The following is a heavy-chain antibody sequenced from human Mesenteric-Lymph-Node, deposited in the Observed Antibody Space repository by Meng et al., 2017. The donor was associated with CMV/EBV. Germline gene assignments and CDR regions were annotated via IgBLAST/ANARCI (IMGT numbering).Heavy chain of an antibody. Sequence: ASVKVSCKASGYTLTSYDINWVRQATGQGLEWMGWINPNSGGTNYAQKFQGRVTMTRDTSISTAYMELSRLRSDDTAVYYCVRDLTGDCSSTPCSLLWGQGTLVTVSS. D-gene: IGHD2-2*01. V-gene: IGHV1-2*02. J-gene: IGHJ4*02. CDR2: INPNSGGT. CDR1: GYTLTSYD. CDR3: VRDLTGDCSSTPCSLL.